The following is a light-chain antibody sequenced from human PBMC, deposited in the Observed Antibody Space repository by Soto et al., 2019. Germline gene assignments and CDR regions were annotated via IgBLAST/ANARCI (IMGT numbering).Light chain of an antibody. CDR2: EGS. V-gene: IGLV2-23*03. Sequence: QSVLAQPASVSGSPGQSITISCTGGSSDVGSYDLVSWYQQHPGKAPKVMIYEGSKRPSGVSSRFSGSKSGNTASLTISGLQAEDEAHYYCCSYAGSSTFVFGTGTKVTVL. J-gene: IGLJ1*01. CDR1: SSDVGSYDL. CDR3: CSYAGSSTFV.